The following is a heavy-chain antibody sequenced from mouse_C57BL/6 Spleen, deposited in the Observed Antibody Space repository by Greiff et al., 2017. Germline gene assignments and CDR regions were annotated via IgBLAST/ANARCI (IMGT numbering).Heavy chain of an antibody. J-gene: IGHJ1*03. CDR3: AKTNSHWYFDV. V-gene: IGHV5-17*01. Sequence: EVQLKESGGGLVKPGGSLKLSCAASGFTFSDYGMHWVRQAPEKGLEWVAYISSGSSTIYYADTVKGRFTISRDNAKNTLFLQMTSLRSEDTAMYYCAKTNSHWYFDVWGTGTTVTVSS. CDR2: ISSGSSTI. D-gene: IGHD1-3*01. CDR1: GFTFSDYG.